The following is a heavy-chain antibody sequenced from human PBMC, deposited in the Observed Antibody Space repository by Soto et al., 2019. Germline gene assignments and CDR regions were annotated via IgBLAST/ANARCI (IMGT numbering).Heavy chain of an antibody. J-gene: IGHJ6*02. CDR3: ARARIQHGGGGMDV. D-gene: IGHD5-18*01. CDR2: IKQYGSEK. CDR1: GFTFSSYW. Sequence: PGGSLRLACAASGFTFSSYWMSWVRQAPGKGLEWVANIKQYGSEKYYVDSVKGRFTISRDNAKNSLYLQMSSLRAEVTAVYYCARARIQHGGGGMDVWGQGTTVTVSS. V-gene: IGHV3-7*05.